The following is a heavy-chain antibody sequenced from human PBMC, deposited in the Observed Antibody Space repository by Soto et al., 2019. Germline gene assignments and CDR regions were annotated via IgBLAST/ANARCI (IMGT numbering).Heavy chain of an antibody. CDR1: GGTFSGYY. CDR2: INHSGST. CDR3: ARGVGDSLTRYNWFDP. Sequence: SETLTLTCAVYGGTFSGYYWSWIRQPPGKGLEWIGEINHSGSTNYNPSLKSRVTISVDTSKNQFSLKLSSVTAADTAVYYCARGVGDSLTRYNWFDPWGQGTLVTVSS. J-gene: IGHJ5*02. D-gene: IGHD3-9*01. V-gene: IGHV4-34*01.